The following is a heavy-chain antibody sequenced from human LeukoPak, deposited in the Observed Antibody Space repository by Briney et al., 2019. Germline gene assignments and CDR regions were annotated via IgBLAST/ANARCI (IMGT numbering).Heavy chain of an antibody. D-gene: IGHD3-10*01. Sequence: SETLSLTCAVYGGSFSGYYWSWIRQPPGKGLEWIGEINHSGSTNYNPSLKSRVTISVDTSKNQFSLKLSSVTAADTAVYYCARGSGYYGSGSYSGWFDPWGQGTLVTVSS. CDR2: INHSGST. CDR1: GGSFSGYY. V-gene: IGHV4-34*01. CDR3: ARGSGYYGSGSYSGWFDP. J-gene: IGHJ5*02.